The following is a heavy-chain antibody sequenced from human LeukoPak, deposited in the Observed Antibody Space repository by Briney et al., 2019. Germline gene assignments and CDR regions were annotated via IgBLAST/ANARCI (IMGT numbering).Heavy chain of an antibody. V-gene: IGHV4-59*08. CDR3: ARLQPPQKQYCSGGSCFYGMDV. Sequence: PSETLSLTCTVSGGSISSYYWSWIRQPPGKGLEWIGYIYYSGSTNYNPSLKSRVTISVDTSKNQFSLKLSSVTAADTAVYYCARLQPPQKQYCSGGSCFYGMDVWGQGTTVTVSS. CDR1: GGSISSYY. J-gene: IGHJ6*02. CDR2: IYYSGST. D-gene: IGHD2-15*01.